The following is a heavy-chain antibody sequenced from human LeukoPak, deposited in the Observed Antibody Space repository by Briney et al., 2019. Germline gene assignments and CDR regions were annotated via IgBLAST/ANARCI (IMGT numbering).Heavy chain of an antibody. J-gene: IGHJ4*02. CDR2: IYYSGSI. D-gene: IGHD3-10*01. Sequence: SETLSLTCTLSGGFISSYYWSWIRQPPGKGLVWIGYIYYSGSINYNPPLKSRATISVDTSKNQFSLKLSSVTAADTAVYYCARSRFGELYYFDYWGQGTLVTVSS. CDR1: GGFISSYY. CDR3: ARSRFGELYYFDY. V-gene: IGHV4-59*01.